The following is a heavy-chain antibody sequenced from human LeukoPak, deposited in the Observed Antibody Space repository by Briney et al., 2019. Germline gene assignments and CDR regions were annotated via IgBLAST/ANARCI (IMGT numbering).Heavy chain of an antibody. D-gene: IGHD2-2*01. CDR3: AKNGNQHYYYYYLDV. V-gene: IGHV3-23*01. CDR1: GFILQNYA. CDR2: ISGSGGMT. Sequence: PGWSLRLSCAASGFILQNYAMSWVRPPPGGGGEWVCGISGSGGMTSYPCAVKGRFATSRDNSKSTLYLQKTSLRAEDTAVYYCAKNGNQHYYYYYLDVWGKGTTVTVS. J-gene: IGHJ6*03.